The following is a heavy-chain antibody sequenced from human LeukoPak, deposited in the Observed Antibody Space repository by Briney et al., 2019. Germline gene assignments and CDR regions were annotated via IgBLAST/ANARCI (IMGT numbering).Heavy chain of an antibody. Sequence: QPGGSLRLSCATSGFTFRSYGMHWVRQAPGKGLEWVAIIWYDGSNKYYADSVKGRFTISRDNSKNTLYLQMNSLRVEDTAVYYCAKAFSDSGSYYYYYMDVWGKGTTVTVSS. D-gene: IGHD1-26*01. CDR3: AKAFSDSGSYYYYYMDV. CDR1: GFTFRSYG. V-gene: IGHV3-30*02. J-gene: IGHJ6*03. CDR2: IWYDGSNK.